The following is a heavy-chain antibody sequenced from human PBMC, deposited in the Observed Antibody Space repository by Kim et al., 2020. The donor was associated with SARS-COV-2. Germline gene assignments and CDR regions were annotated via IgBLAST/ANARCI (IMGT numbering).Heavy chain of an antibody. D-gene: IGHD3-22*01. Sequence: SETLSLTCTVSGASIRRDSYYWSWIRQLPGKGLEWSGYISDTGNTHYTPSLKSRLAISADTSTNQFSLNLKSVTVADTAVYYCATEGISAVRGYFDYWGQGALVTVSS. J-gene: IGHJ4*02. CDR1: GASIRRDSYY. CDR2: ISDTGNT. V-gene: IGHV4-31*02. CDR3: ATEGISAVRGYFDY.